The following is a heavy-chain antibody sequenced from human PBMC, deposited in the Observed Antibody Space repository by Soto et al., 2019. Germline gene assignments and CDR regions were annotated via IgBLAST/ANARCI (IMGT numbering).Heavy chain of an antibody. CDR2: TYYRSKWYN. CDR3: ARGGVVVVEDYYYYGMDV. CDR1: GDSVSSNSAA. Sequence: SQTLSLTCAISGDSVSSNSAAWNWIRQSPSRGLEWLGRTYYRSKWYNDYAVSVKGRITINPDTSKNQFSLQLNSVTPEDTAVYYCARGGVVVVEDYYYYGMDVWGQGTTVTVSS. V-gene: IGHV6-1*01. J-gene: IGHJ6*02. D-gene: IGHD2-15*01.